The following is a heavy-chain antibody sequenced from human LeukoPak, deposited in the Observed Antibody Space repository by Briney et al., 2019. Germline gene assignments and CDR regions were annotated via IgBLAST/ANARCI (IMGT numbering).Heavy chain of an antibody. CDR1: GASITSSNYY. Sequence: SETLSLTCTVSGASITSSNYYWGWIRQPPGEGLEWIGTFHYSGSHYYNPSLSSRATMSVDTSQNQFSLKLTSVTAADTAVYYCARRENYSIDFWGQGTLVTVSS. CDR2: FHYSGSH. V-gene: IGHV4-39*01. D-gene: IGHD3-10*01. J-gene: IGHJ4*02. CDR3: ARRENYSIDF.